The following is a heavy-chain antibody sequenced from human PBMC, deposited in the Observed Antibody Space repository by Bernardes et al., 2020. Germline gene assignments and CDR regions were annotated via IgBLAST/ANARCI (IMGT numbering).Heavy chain of an antibody. CDR2: INHSGST. Sequence: SETLSLTCAVYGGSFSGYYWSWIRQRPGKGLEWIGEINHSGSTNYNPSLKSRVTISVDTSKNQFSLKLSSVTAADTAVYYCARGPSRVRGVITLPYDYWGQGTLVTVSS. V-gene: IGHV4-34*01. CDR1: GGSFSGYY. CDR3: ARGPSRVRGVITLPYDY. D-gene: IGHD3-10*01. J-gene: IGHJ4*02.